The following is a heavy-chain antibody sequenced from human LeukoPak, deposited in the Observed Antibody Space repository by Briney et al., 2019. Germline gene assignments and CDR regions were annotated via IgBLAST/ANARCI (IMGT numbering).Heavy chain of an antibody. V-gene: IGHV1-8*01. CDR3: ARVPLRITMVRGVTTPFQHSYFDY. Sequence: GASVKVSCKASGYTFTSYDINWVRQATGQGLEWMGWMNPNSGNTGYAQKFQGRVTMTRNTSISTAYMELSSLRSEDTAVYYCARVPLRITMVRGVTTPFQHSYFDYWGQGTLVTVSS. CDR1: GYTFTSYD. CDR2: MNPNSGNT. J-gene: IGHJ4*02. D-gene: IGHD3-10*01.